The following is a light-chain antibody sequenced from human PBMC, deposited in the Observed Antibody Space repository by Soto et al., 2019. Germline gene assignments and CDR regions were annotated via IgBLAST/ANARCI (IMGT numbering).Light chain of an antibody. V-gene: IGKV3-20*01. Sequence: EIVMTQSPGTLSVSPGERVTLSCRASQSVSSSLVWYQQKPGQAPRLLIYGASNRATGIPDRFSGSGSGTDFTLTISRLEPEDFAVYYCQQYGSSPLTFGPGTKVDIK. CDR1: QSVSSS. J-gene: IGKJ3*01. CDR3: QQYGSSPLT. CDR2: GAS.